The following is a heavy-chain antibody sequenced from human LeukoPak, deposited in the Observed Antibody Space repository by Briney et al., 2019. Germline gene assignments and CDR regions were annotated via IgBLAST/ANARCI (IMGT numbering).Heavy chain of an antibody. V-gene: IGHV1-18*04. D-gene: IGHD2-2*01. CDR2: ISAYNGNT. Sequence: GASVKVSCKASGYTFTSYYMHWVRQAPGQGLERMGWISAYNGNTNYAQKLQGRVTMTTDTSTSTAYMELRSLRSDDTAVYYCARVRQGPAAHIWGQGTMVTVSS. CDR3: ARVRQGPAAHI. CDR1: GYTFTSYY. J-gene: IGHJ3*02.